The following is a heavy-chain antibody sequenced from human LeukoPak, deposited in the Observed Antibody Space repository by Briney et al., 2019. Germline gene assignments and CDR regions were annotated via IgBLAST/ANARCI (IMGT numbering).Heavy chain of an antibody. CDR3: ARAGQYCSSTSCYGGSWFDP. CDR2: ISAYNGNT. J-gene: IGHJ5*02. Sequence: ASVKVSCKASGYTFTSYGIIWVRQAPGQGLEWMGWISAYNGNTNYAQKLQGRVTMTTDTSTSTAYMELRSLRSDDTAVYYCARAGQYCSSTSCYGGSWFDPWGQGTLVTVSS. V-gene: IGHV1-18*01. D-gene: IGHD2-2*01. CDR1: GYTFTSYG.